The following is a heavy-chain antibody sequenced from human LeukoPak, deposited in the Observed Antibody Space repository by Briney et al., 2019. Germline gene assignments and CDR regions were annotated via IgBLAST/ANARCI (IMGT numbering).Heavy chain of an antibody. CDR1: GYTFTSYD. J-gene: IGHJ6*03. CDR3: ARGRDDYCSGGSCYSAGHFYFYMDV. CDR2: MNPNSDNT. D-gene: IGHD2-15*01. Sequence: GASVKVSCKASGYTFTSYDINWVRQATGQGLEWLGWMNPNSDNTAYAQKFQGRVIMTRNTSISTAYMELSSLRSEDTAVYYCARGRDDYCSGGSCYSAGHFYFYMDVWGKGTTVTISS. V-gene: IGHV1-8*02.